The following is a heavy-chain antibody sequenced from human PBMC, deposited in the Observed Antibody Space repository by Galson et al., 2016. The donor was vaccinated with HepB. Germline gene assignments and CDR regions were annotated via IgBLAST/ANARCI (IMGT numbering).Heavy chain of an antibody. CDR3: ASGTTVTTSNSFWYFDL. CDR1: GFTVSSNN. Sequence: SLRLSCAASGFTVSSNNMDWVRQAPGKGLEWVSTISGSGGETHYEDSVKGRFTFSRDNSKNTMYVQMTSLRAEDTAVYYCASGTTVTTSNSFWYFDLWGRGTLVTVAS. CDR2: ISGSGGET. J-gene: IGHJ2*01. D-gene: IGHD4-17*01. V-gene: IGHV3-23*01.